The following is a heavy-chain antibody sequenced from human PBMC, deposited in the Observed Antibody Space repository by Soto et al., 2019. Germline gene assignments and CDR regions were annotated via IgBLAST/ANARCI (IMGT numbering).Heavy chain of an antibody. J-gene: IGHJ6*02. Sequence: QVQLVQSGAEVRKPGSSVTVSCKASGGTFSNYAISWVRQAPGQGLEWMGGIIPIVGTGSYAQKFQGRVTITADEPTTTAYMELSSLRFADTAVYYCARVVILVPTASTHYYYHVDVWGPGTTVTVSS. CDR3: ARVVILVPTASTHYYYHVDV. CDR2: IIPIVGTG. V-gene: IGHV1-69*01. D-gene: IGHD2-2*01. CDR1: GGTFSNYA.